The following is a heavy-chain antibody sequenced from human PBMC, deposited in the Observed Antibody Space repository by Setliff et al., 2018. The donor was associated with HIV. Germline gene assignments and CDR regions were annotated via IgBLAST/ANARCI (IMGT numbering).Heavy chain of an antibody. D-gene: IGHD3-3*01. CDR3: AGGSRQLTTLGVVFETNYYFMDV. CDR2: IKHDRTT. V-gene: IGHV4-34*01. J-gene: IGHJ6*03. Sequence: PSETLSLTCAVYGGSFSGYYWSWSRQPPGKGLELNGEIKHDRTTNYNPSLKIRITISVDTSKNKFSLTLNSVTAADTAVYYCAGGSRQLTTLGVVFETNYYFMDVWGKGTAVTGS. CDR1: GGSFSGYY.